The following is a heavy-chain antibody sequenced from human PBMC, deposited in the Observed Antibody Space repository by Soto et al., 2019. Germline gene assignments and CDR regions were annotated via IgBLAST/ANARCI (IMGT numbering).Heavy chain of an antibody. CDR1: GFAFSSEW. J-gene: IGHJ4*02. Sequence: GGSLRLSCAASGFAFSSEWMHWVRQAPGKGLVWVSRIDPYDTGITYADSVKGRFTISRDNAKNTLYLQMNSLRAEDTAVYYCTSDTFGARDSWGQGTLVTV. CDR3: TSDTFGARDS. CDR2: IDPYDTGI. D-gene: IGHD2-15*01. V-gene: IGHV3-74*01.